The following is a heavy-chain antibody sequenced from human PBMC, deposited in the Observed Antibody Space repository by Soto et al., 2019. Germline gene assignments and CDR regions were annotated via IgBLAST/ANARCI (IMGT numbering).Heavy chain of an antibody. Sequence: PGESLKISCRGSGYSFTSYWISWVRQIPGKGLEWMGRIDPRDSYTNYSPSFQGHVTFSVDRSINTAYLQWSSLKAPDTAVYYCARLHSRHGTNVQVDDWGHGTLVTVSS. CDR1: GYSFTSYW. D-gene: IGHD3-22*01. J-gene: IGHJ4*01. V-gene: IGHV5-10-1*01. CDR2: IDPRDSYT. CDR3: ARLHSRHGTNVQVDD.